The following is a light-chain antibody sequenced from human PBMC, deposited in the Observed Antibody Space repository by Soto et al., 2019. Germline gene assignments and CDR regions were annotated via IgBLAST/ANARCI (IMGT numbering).Light chain of an antibody. CDR3: QHYGETLWT. V-gene: IGKV3-20*01. CDR1: QRFSSSY. J-gene: IGKJ1*01. Sequence: EVVLTQSPGTLSLSAGERAHLYCRASQRFSSSYLAWYQQKPGQAPRILVYAASIRDTDIPDRFSGSGSGTDFTLPISRLEPEDSELYYCQHYGETLWTFGQGTKVDIK. CDR2: AAS.